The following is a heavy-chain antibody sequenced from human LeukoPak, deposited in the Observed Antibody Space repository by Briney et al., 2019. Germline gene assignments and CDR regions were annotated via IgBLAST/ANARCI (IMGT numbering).Heavy chain of an antibody. CDR3: AKDLGGGSSWDYYYMDV. D-gene: IGHD6-13*01. J-gene: IGHJ6*03. CDR1: GFTVSSNY. CDR2: TYSNGGT. Sequence: GGSLRLSCAASGFTVSSNYMSWVRQAPGKGLEWVSVTYSNGGTYYADSVKGRFTISRDNSKNTLYLQMNSLRAEDTAVYYCAKDLGGGSSWDYYYMDVWGKGTTVTVSS. V-gene: IGHV3-53*01.